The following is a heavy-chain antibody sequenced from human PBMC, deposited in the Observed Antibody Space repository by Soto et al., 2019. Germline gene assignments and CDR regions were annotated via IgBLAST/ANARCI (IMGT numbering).Heavy chain of an antibody. CDR2: ISAYNGNT. D-gene: IGHD2-8*01. CDR3: ARVASVLMVYAVDY. V-gene: IGHV1-18*01. Sequence: ASVKVSCKASGYTFTSYGISWVRQAPGQGLEWMGWISAYNGNTNYAQKLQGRVTMTTDTSTSTAYMELRSLRSDDTAVYYCARVASVLMVYAVDYWGQGTLVTVSS. CDR1: GYTFTSYG. J-gene: IGHJ4*02.